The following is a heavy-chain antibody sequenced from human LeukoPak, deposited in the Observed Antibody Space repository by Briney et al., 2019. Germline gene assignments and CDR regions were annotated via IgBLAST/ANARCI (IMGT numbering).Heavy chain of an antibody. CDR3: AKPGYSSSWYYFDY. CDR2: ISGSGGST. D-gene: IGHD6-13*01. CDR1: GFTFSSYA. V-gene: IGHV3-23*01. Sequence: GGSLRLSCAASGFTFSSYAMSWVRQAPGKGLEWVSDISGSGGSTYYADSVKGRFTISSDNSKNTLYLQMNSLRAEDTAVYYCAKPGYSSSWYYFDYWGQGTLVTVSS. J-gene: IGHJ4*02.